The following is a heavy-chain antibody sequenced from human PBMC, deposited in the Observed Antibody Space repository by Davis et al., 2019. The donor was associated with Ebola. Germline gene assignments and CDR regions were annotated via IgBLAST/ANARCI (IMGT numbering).Heavy chain of an antibody. CDR1: GFTVSSNY. V-gene: IGHV3-21*01. Sequence: GESLKISCAASGFTVSSNYMSWVRQAPGKGLEWVSSISSDSDYIYYADSAKGRFTISRDNAKNSLYLQMNSLRDEDTAVYYCARAREAPGVDVWGQGTTVTVSS. CDR3: ARAREAPGVDV. J-gene: IGHJ6*02. CDR2: ISSDSDYI.